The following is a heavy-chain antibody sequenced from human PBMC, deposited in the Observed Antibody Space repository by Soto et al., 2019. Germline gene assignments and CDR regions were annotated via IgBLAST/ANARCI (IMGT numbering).Heavy chain of an antibody. CDR1: GGSISSGGYY. D-gene: IGHD6-6*01. CDR2: IYYSGST. Sequence: QVQLQESGPGLVKPSQTLSLTCTVSGGSISSGGYYWSWIRQHPGKGLEWIGYIYYSGSTYYNPSLNSRVTISVDTSKHPCFLKLSSVTAADTAVYFCARSVEYSSHTENWFDPWGQGTLVTVSS. V-gene: IGHV4-31*03. CDR3: ARSVEYSSHTENWFDP. J-gene: IGHJ5*02.